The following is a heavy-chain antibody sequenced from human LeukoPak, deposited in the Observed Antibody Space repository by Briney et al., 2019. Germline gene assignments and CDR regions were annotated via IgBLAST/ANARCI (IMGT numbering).Heavy chain of an antibody. Sequence: GGSLRLSCAASGFTFSSYAMSWVRQAPGKGLEWVSTISGSGDNTYYADSVKGRFTISKDNSKNTLYLQMNSLRAEDTAVYYCAKRSSYYMDVWGKGTTVTVSS. CDR2: ISGSGDNT. CDR3: AKRSSYYMDV. V-gene: IGHV3-23*01. CDR1: GFTFSSYA. J-gene: IGHJ6*03.